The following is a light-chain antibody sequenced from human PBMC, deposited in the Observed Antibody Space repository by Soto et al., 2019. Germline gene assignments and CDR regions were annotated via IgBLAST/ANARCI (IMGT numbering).Light chain of an antibody. J-gene: IGKJ1*01. CDR3: KLRSICALWT. V-gene: IGKV3-11*01. Sequence: EIVLTQSLATQTLTPGERATLSCRASKRVSSYLDWYQQKPGQAPTLLIYDASNMATGIPAMFIGIGSGTDFTLLIRSLEPEDFAVYYCKLRSICALWTFGQVIKVDIK. CDR1: KRVSSY. CDR2: DAS.